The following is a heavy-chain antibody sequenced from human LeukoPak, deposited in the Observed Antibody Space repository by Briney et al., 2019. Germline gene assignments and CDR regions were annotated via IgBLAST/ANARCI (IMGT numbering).Heavy chain of an antibody. D-gene: IGHD3-9*01. CDR3: TTDPSDWVPFDY. J-gene: IGHJ4*02. CDR1: GFNFPNAW. Sequence: GGSLRLSCAASGFNFPNAWMNWVRQAPGKGLEWVGRIKSKTDGGTTDYAAPVKGRFTISRDDSKNTLYLQMNSLKTEDTAVYYCTTDPSDWVPFDYWGQGTLVTVSS. CDR2: IKSKTDGGTT. V-gene: IGHV3-15*01.